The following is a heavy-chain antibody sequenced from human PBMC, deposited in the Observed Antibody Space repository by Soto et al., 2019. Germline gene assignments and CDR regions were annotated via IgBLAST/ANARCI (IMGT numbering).Heavy chain of an antibody. CDR3: ASEGAYAYWDYYGMDV. D-gene: IGHD5-12*01. CDR1: GFTVSSNY. J-gene: IGHJ6*02. CDR2: IYSGGST. V-gene: IGHV3-53*02. Sequence: EVQLVETGGGLIQPGGSLRLSCAASGFTVSSNYMSWVRQAPGKGLEWVSVIYSGGSTYYADSVKGRFTISRDNSKNTLYLQMNSLRAEDTAVYYCASEGAYAYWDYYGMDVWGQGTTVTVSS.